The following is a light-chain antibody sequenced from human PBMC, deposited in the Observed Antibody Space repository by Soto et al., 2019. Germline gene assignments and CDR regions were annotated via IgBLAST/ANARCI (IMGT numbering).Light chain of an antibody. V-gene: IGLV1-44*01. CDR2: SNN. CDR3: AAWDDSLNGRYV. J-gene: IGLJ1*01. Sequence: QSALTQPPSASGTPGQRVTISCSGDRSNIGTNSVNWYQQLPGTAPKLLINSNNQRPSWVPDLFSGSKSGTSASLAISGLQSEDEADYYCAAWDDSLNGRYVFGTGTKVTVL. CDR1: RSNIGTNS.